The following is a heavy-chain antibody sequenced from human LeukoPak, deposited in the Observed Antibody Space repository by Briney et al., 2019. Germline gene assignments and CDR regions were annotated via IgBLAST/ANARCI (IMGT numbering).Heavy chain of an antibody. D-gene: IGHD1-26*01. Sequence: GGSLRLSCAASGFTFSSYTMNWVRQAPGKGLEWVSSISGSSRYIYYADSVKGRFTFSRDNAKNSLYLQMNSLRAEDTAVYYCARWGLGPSLDYWGQGTLVTVSS. CDR2: ISGSSRYI. V-gene: IGHV3-21*01. CDR3: ARWGLGPSLDY. J-gene: IGHJ4*02. CDR1: GFTFSSYT.